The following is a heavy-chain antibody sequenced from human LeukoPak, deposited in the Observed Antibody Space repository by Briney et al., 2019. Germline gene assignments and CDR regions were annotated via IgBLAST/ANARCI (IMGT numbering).Heavy chain of an antibody. Sequence: AGGSLRLSCAASGFTFSSYAMSWVRQAPGKGLEWVSAISGSGGSTYYADSVKGRFTISRDNSKNTLFLQMNSLRADDTAVYYCAKVRQTYTSGWYDGDLFDYWGQGTLVTVSS. D-gene: IGHD6-19*01. J-gene: IGHJ4*02. CDR2: ISGSGGST. CDR3: AKVRQTYTSGWYDGDLFDY. V-gene: IGHV3-23*01. CDR1: GFTFSSYA.